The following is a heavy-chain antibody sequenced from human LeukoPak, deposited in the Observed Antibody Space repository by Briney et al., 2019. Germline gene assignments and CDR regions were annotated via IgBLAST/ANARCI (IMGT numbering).Heavy chain of an antibody. D-gene: IGHD4-17*01. CDR2: IYSGGNT. V-gene: IGHV3-53*01. CDR3: ARRAGEYSHPYDY. J-gene: IGHJ4*02. Sequence: GGSLRLSCTVSGFTVSSNSMSWVRQAPGKGLEWVSFIYSGGNTLYSDSVKGRFTISRNNSKITLYLQMNSLRAEDTAVYYCARRAGEYSHPYDYWGQGTLVTVSS. CDR1: GFTVSSNS.